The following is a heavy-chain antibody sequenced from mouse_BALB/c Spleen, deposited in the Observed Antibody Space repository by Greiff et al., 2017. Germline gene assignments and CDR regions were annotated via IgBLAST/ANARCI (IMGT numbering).Heavy chain of an antibody. CDR1: GYTFTSYW. J-gene: IGHJ3*01. D-gene: IGHD3-2*01. Sequence: QVQLQQPGAELVKPGASVKLSCKASGYTFTSYWMHWVKQRPGQGLEWIGEINPSNGRTNYNEKFKSKATLTVDKSSSTAYMQLSSLTSEDSAVYYCASLDSSGYSFAYWGQGTLVTVSA. V-gene: IGHV1S81*02. CDR2: INPSNGRT. CDR3: ASLDSSGYSFAY.